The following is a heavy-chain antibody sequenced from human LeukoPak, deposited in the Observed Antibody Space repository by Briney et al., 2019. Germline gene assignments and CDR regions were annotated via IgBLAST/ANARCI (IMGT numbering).Heavy chain of an antibody. Sequence: PSETLSLTCTVSGGSTSSSSYYWGWIRQPPGKGLEWIGSIYYSGSTYYNPSLKSRVTISVDTSKNQFSLKLSSVTAADTAVYYCASLPRGITGTKNPFDYWGQGTLVTVSS. CDR2: IYYSGST. D-gene: IGHD1-20*01. CDR1: GGSTSSSSYY. CDR3: ASLPRGITGTKNPFDY. V-gene: IGHV4-39*01. J-gene: IGHJ4*02.